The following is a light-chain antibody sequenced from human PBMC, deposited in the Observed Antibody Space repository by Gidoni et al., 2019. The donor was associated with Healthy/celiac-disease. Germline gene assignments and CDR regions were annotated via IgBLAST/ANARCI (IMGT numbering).Light chain of an antibody. Sequence: DIQMTQSPSTVSASVGDRVTIPCLSSESISSLLSWYQQKPGKAPKLLIYKAASLESGVPTRFSGSGSWTEFTLTISSLQPDDFATYYCQQYNSYWTFGQGTKVEIK. J-gene: IGKJ1*01. V-gene: IGKV1-5*03. CDR3: QQYNSYWT. CDR1: ESISSL. CDR2: KAA.